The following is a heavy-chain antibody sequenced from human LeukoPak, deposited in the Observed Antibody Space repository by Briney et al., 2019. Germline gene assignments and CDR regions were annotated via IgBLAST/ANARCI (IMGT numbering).Heavy chain of an antibody. J-gene: IGHJ5*02. CDR3: ARSQYDFWSGYYDRRFDP. D-gene: IGHD3-3*01. V-gene: IGHV4-59*12. Sequence: SETLSLTCTVSGGSISTYYWSWIRQPPGKGLECLGFIFHTGTTNYNPSLKSRVTISVDTSKNQFSLKLSSVTAADTAVYYCARSQYDFWSGYYDRRFDPWGQGTLVTVSS. CDR1: GGSISTYY. CDR2: IFHTGTT.